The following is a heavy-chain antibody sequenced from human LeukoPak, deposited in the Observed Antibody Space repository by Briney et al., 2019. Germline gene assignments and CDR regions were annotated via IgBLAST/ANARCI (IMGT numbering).Heavy chain of an antibody. CDR2: INTYNGNT. V-gene: IGHV1-18*01. J-gene: IGHJ4*02. CDR3: ARDLVGGVGAPGAY. Sequence: GASVKVSCKASGYTFTNYGITWMRQAPGQGLEWMGRINTYNGNTNYAQKLQGRVTITTDTTTSTAYMEPRSLRSDDTAVFYCARDLVGGVGAPGAYWGQGALVTVSS. D-gene: IGHD1-26*01. CDR1: GYTFTNYG.